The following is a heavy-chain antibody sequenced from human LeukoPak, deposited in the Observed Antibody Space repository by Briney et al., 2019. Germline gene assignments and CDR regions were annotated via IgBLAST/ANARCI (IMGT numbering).Heavy chain of an antibody. CDR2: IWYDGSNK. V-gene: IGHV3-33*06. J-gene: IGHJ6*03. D-gene: IGHD1-14*01. CDR1: GFTFSSYG. Sequence: GRSLRLSCAASGFTFSSYGMHWVRQAPGKGLEWVAVIWYDGSNKYYADSVKGRFTISRDNSKNTLYLQMNSLRAEDTAVYYCAKVPKTDSEPYYYYMDVWGKGTTVTVSS. CDR3: AKVPKTDSEPYYYYMDV.